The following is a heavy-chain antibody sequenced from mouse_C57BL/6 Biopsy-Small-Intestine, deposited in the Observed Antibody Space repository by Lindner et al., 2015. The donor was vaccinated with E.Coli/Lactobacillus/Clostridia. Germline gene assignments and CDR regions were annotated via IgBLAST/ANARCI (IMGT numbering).Heavy chain of an antibody. Sequence: VQLQESGPVLVKPGASVKMSCKASGYTFTDYYMNWVRQSHGKSLEWIGVIYPYNGGTNYNQKFKGKATLTFDKSSSTAYMELNSLTSEDSAVYYCARRWLYYFDYWGQGTTLTVSS. CDR1: GYTFTDYY. CDR2: IYPYNGGT. V-gene: IGHV1-19*01. CDR3: ARRWLYYFDY. J-gene: IGHJ2*01. D-gene: IGHD3-3*01.